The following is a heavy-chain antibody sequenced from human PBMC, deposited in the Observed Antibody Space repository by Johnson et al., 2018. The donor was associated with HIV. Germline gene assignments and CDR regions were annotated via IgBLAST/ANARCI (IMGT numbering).Heavy chain of an antibody. CDR3: ARGGQRRVPDAFDI. CDR1: GFTFSSYA. J-gene: IGHJ3*02. D-gene: IGHD6-19*01. V-gene: IGHV3-30*04. Sequence: QVQLVESGGDVVQPGRSLRVFCAASGFTFSSYAMHWVRQAPGKGLEWVAVISYDGSNKHFADSVKGRFTISRDNSKNTLYLQMNSLRTEDKAVYYCARGGQRRVPDAFDIWGQGTMVTVSA. CDR2: ISYDGSNK.